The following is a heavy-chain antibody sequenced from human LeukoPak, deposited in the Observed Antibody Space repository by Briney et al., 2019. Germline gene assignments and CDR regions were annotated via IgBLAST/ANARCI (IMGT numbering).Heavy chain of an antibody. J-gene: IGHJ4*02. V-gene: IGHV3-23*01. CDR2: IGASGGST. Sequence: GGSLRLSCATSGFTFSSYAMSWVRQAPGKGLEWVAGIGASGGSTYYADSVKGRFTISRDNSKNTLYLQMNSLRTEDTAVYYCAKAEGYDILTGLDYWGQGTLVTVSS. CDR1: GFTFSSYA. CDR3: AKAEGYDILTGLDY. D-gene: IGHD3-9*01.